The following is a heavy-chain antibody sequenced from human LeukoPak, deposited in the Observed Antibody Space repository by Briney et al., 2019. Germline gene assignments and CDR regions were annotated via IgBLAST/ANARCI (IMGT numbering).Heavy chain of an antibody. V-gene: IGHV3-21*01. CDR1: GFTFGDYA. CDR3: ARVAVAGSPFDY. D-gene: IGHD6-19*01. Sequence: GGSLRLSCTASGFTFGDYAMSWVRQAPGKGLEWVSSISSSSSYIYYADSVKGRFTISRDNAKNSLYLQMNSLRAEDTAVYYCARVAVAGSPFDYWGQGTLVTVSS. J-gene: IGHJ4*02. CDR2: ISSSSSYI.